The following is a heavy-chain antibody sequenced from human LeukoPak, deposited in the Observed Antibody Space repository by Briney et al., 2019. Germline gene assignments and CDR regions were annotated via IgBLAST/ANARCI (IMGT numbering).Heavy chain of an antibody. CDR3: ARGDGYNYWDY. V-gene: IGHV3-21*01. Sequence: PGGSLRLSCAASGFTFSSYNMNWVRQAPGKGLEWVSSISSSSSYIYYADSVRGRFTISRDNAKNSLYLQINSLRAEDTAVYYCARGDGYNYWDYWGQGTLVTVSS. CDR2: ISSSSSYI. D-gene: IGHD5-24*01. J-gene: IGHJ4*02. CDR1: GFTFSSYN.